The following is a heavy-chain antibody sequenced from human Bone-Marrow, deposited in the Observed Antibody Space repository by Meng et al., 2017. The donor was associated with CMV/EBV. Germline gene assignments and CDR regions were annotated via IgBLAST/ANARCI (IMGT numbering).Heavy chain of an antibody. Sequence: SETLSLTCAISGDSVSSNSAAWNWIRQSPSRGLEWLGRTYYRSKWYNDYAVSVKSRITINPDTSKNQFSLKLSSVTAADTAVYYCARSSHSSTSGYYYYYGMDVWGQGTTVTVSS. J-gene: IGHJ6*02. CDR2: TYYRSKWYN. V-gene: IGHV6-1*01. D-gene: IGHD2-2*01. CDR1: GDSVSSNSAA. CDR3: ARSSHSSTSGYYYYYGMDV.